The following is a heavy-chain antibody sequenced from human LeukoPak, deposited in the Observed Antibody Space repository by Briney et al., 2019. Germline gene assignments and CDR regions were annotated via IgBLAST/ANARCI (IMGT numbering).Heavy chain of an antibody. V-gene: IGHV3-48*03. D-gene: IGHD5-18*01. Sequence: PGGSLRLSCAASGFTFSSYEMNWVRQAPGKGLEWVSYISSSGSTIYYADSVKGRFTISRDNAKNSLYLQMNSLGAEDTAVYYCARDISNPRLWYFDYWGQGTLVTVSS. CDR3: ARDISNPRLWYFDY. J-gene: IGHJ4*02. CDR1: GFTFSSYE. CDR2: ISSSGSTI.